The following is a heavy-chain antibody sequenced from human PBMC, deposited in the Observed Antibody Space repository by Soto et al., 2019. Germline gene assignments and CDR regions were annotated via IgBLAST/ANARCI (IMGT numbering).Heavy chain of an antibody. V-gene: IGHV4-59*01. CDR3: ARGVGYCSSTSCYTFDY. CDR2: IYYSGST. J-gene: IGHJ4*02. Sequence: SETLSLTCTVSGGSMSRYYWSWIRQPPGKGLEWIGHIYYSGSTDYNPSVKGRVTISVDTSKNQFSLNLSSVTAADTAVYYCARGVGYCSSTSCYTFDYWGQGTLVTVSS. CDR1: GGSMSRYY. D-gene: IGHD2-2*02.